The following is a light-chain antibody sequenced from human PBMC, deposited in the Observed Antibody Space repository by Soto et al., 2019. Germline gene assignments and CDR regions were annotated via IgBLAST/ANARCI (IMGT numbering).Light chain of an antibody. J-gene: IGKJ4*01. V-gene: IGKV3-15*01. CDR1: QSINND. Sequence: EVVMTQSPATLSVSPGERATLSCRASQSINNDLAWYQHKPGQAPRLLIYGASTRAIGVPARFSGSGSGTEFTLTIDSLQSDDFAVYYCQQRNKWPPVTFGGGTRVEI. CDR3: QQRNKWPPVT. CDR2: GAS.